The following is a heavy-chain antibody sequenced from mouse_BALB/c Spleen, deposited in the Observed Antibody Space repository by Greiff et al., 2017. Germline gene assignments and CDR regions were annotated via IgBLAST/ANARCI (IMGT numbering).Heavy chain of an antibody. CDR3: AEGEAFDY. Sequence: EVKLMESGAELVKPGASVKLSCTASGFNIKDTYMHWVKQRPEQGLEWIGRIDPANGNTKYDPKFQGKATITADTSSNTAYLQLSSLTSEDTAVYYCAEGEAFDYWGQGTTLTVSS. CDR1: GFNIKDTY. V-gene: IGHV14-3*02. J-gene: IGHJ2*01. CDR2: IDPANGNT.